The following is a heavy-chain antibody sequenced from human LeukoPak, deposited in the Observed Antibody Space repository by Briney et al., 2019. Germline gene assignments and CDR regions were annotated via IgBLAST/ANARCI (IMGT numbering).Heavy chain of an antibody. CDR2: IYYSGST. D-gene: IGHD3-22*01. CDR3: ARSYNSRGYYYYGMDV. V-gene: IGHV4-31*03. CDR1: GGSISSGGYY. Sequence: SQTLSLTCTVSGGSISSGGYYWSWIRQHPGKGLELIGYIYYSGSTGYNPSLKSRVTISVDTSKNQFSLMLTSVTAADTDVYYCARSYNSRGYYYYGMDVWGQGTTVTVSS. J-gene: IGHJ6*02.